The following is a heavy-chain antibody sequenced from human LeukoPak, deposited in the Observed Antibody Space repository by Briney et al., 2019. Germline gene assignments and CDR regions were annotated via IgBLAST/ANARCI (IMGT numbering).Heavy chain of an antibody. Sequence: PGGSLRLSCAASGFTFSSYAMTWVRQAPGKGLEWVASIGGSGASTYFADPLKGRFTVSRDDSMNTFYLQLNSLRDEDTAIYYCVRSNIVVVAAAGDIWGQGTLVTVSS. CDR2: IGGSGAST. D-gene: IGHD2-15*01. J-gene: IGHJ3*02. CDR1: GFTFSSYA. V-gene: IGHV3-23*01. CDR3: VRSNIVVVAAAGDI.